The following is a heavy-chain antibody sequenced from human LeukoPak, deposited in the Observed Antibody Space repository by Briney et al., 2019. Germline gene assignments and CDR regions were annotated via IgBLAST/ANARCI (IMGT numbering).Heavy chain of an antibody. CDR1: GFTFSSYA. V-gene: IGHV3-23*01. CDR3: AKGLKYYYDSSPSPGMY. J-gene: IGHJ4*02. Sequence: GGSLRLSCAASGFTFSSYAMSWVRQAPGKGLEWVSAISGSGGSTYYADSVKGRFTISRDDSKNTLYLQMNSLRAEDTAVYYCAKGLKYYYDSSPSPGMYWGQGTLVTVSS. CDR2: ISGSGGST. D-gene: IGHD3-22*01.